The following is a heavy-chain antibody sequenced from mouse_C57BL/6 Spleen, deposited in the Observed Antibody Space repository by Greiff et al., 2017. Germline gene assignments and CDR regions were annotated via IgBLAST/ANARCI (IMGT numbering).Heavy chain of an antibody. CDR3: AYGACYGGRDWYLDD. J-gene: IGHJ1*03. CDR1: GYSFTSYY. V-gene: IGHV1-66*01. CDR2: IYPGSGNT. Sequence: VQLKQSGPELVKPGASVKISCKASGYSFTSYYIHWVKQRPGQGLEWIGWIYPGSGNTKYNEKFKGKATLTADTSSSTAYMPLSSLTSADSAVYYGAYGACYGGRDWYLDDWGKGTTVTVSS. D-gene: IGHD1-1*01.